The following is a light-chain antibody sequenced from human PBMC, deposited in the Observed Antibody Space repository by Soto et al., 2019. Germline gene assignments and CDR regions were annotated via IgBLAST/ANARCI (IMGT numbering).Light chain of an antibody. CDR2: AAS. Sequence: DIQMTQSPSSLSASVGDSVTITCRASQFISTYLNWYQQKLGKAPKLLIYAASSLQREVPSRLSGSGSGTDFTLTIISLQPEDFANYYCQQSHSAPLTVGGGTKVEIE. V-gene: IGKV1-39*01. CDR3: QQSHSAPLT. J-gene: IGKJ4*02. CDR1: QFISTY.